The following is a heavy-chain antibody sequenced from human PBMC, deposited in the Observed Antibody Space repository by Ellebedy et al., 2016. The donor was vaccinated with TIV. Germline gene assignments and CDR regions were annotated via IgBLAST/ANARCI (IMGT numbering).Heavy chain of an antibody. CDR3: AFDF. Sequence: GGSLRLXXAASGFTFSFYAMYWVRQAPGKGLEWVSGINGNGDSTYYADSVKGRFTISRDNSKYTLYLQMNSLRAEDTAVYYCAFDFWGQGTLVTVSS. CDR2: INGNGDST. J-gene: IGHJ4*02. V-gene: IGHV3-23*01. CDR1: GFTFSFYA.